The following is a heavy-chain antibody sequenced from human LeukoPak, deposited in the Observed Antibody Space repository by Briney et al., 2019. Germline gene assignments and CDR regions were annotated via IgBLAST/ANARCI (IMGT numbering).Heavy chain of an antibody. CDR2: ISGSGGST. CDR3: AKDNTYGSASSYHQEFDY. V-gene: IGHV3-23*01. J-gene: IGHJ4*02. Sequence: GGSLRLSCAASGFTFSSYAMSWVRQAPRRGLEWVSGISGSGGSTYYADSVKGRFTISRDNSKNTLYLQMNSLRAEDTAVYYCAKDNTYGSASSYHQEFDYWGPGNLVTVSS. CDR1: GFTFSSYA. D-gene: IGHD3-10*01.